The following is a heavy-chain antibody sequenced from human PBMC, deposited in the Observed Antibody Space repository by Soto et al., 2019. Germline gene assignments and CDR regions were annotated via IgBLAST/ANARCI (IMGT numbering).Heavy chain of an antibody. CDR1: GFTFSYYN. J-gene: IGHJ4*02. D-gene: IGHD3-10*01. CDR2: ISYDGTIK. V-gene: IGHV3-30-3*01. Sequence: QVQLVESGGGVVQPGKSLKLSCAASGFTFSYYNLHWVHQAAGMGLEWVAVISYDGTIKYYADSVKGRFTISRDNSKNTLSLQMSSLRVEDTAVYYCARDFEARRDAYNSRGDYWGRGTLVTVSS. CDR3: ARDFEARRDAYNSRGDY.